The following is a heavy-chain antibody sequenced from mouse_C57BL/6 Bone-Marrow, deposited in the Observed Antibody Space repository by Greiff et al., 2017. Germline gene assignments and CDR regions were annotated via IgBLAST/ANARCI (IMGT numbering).Heavy chain of an antibody. CDR3: ERYQDYGSSQGYFDV. CDR1: GFTFTDYY. CDR2: IRNKANGYTT. J-gene: IGHJ1*03. V-gene: IGHV7-3*01. Sequence: EVQGVESGGGLVQPGGSLSLSCAASGFTFTDYYMSWVRQPPGKALEWLGFIRNKANGYTTEYSASVKGRFTISRDTSQSILYLQMKGLRAEDSAAYYCERYQDYGSSQGYFDVWGTGTTVTVSS. D-gene: IGHD1-1*01.